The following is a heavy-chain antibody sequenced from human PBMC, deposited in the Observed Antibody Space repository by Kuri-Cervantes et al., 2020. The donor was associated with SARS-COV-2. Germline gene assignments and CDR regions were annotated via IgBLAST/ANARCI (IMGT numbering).Heavy chain of an antibody. CDR1: GGSITSGEHY. CDR2: VYHSGNT. CDR3: ARDVRGYDAVDV. J-gene: IGHJ6*01. D-gene: IGHD3-10*02. Sequence: LRLSCTVSGGSITSGEHYWTWIRQHPEKGLEWIGYVYHSGNTYYHPSLKSRLTISIDTSQNQFSLRMGSVTAADTAIYYCARDVRGYDAVDVWGPGTTVTVSS. V-gene: IGHV4-31*03.